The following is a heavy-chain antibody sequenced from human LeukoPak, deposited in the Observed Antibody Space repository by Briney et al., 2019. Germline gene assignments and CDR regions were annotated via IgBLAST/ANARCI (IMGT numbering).Heavy chain of an antibody. V-gene: IGHV3-48*03. D-gene: IGHD3-22*01. J-gene: IGHJ4*02. CDR2: ISSSGRTI. CDR1: GFTFSSYE. Sequence: GGSLRLSCAASGFTFSSYEMNWVRQAPGKGLEWVSYISSSGRTIYYADSVKGRFTISRDNAKNSLYLQMNSLRAEDTAVYYCAGLYYYDSSGHPSSDYWGQGTLVTVSS. CDR3: AGLYYYDSSGHPSSDY.